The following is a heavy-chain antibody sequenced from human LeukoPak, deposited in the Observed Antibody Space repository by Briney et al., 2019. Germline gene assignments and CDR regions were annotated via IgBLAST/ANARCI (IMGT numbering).Heavy chain of an antibody. CDR1: GGTFSSYA. Sequence: SVKVSCKASGGTFSSYAISWVRQAPGQGLECMGGIIPIFGTANYAQKFQGRVTITADKSTSTAYMELSSLRSEDTAVYYCARYTESATGYSSDYWGQGTLVTVSS. J-gene: IGHJ4*02. CDR2: IIPIFGTA. D-gene: IGHD6-13*01. CDR3: ARYTESATGYSSDY. V-gene: IGHV1-69*06.